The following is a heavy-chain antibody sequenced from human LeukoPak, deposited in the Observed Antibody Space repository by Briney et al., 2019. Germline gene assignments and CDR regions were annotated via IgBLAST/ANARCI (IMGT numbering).Heavy chain of an antibody. Sequence: SETLSLTCTVSGGSMNNNYWSWIRQPAGKGLEWVGRIHSSGSTNHNPSLKSRVTMSVDTSQNQFSLKLSSVTAADTALYYCARGTLRLGDLSLSNYFDPWGQGTLVTVSS. J-gene: IGHJ5*02. CDR2: IHSSGST. V-gene: IGHV4-4*07. CDR1: GGSMNNNY. D-gene: IGHD3-16*02. CDR3: ARGTLRLGDLSLSNYFDP.